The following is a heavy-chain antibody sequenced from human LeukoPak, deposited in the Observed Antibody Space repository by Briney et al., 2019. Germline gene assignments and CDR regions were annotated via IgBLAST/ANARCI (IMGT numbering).Heavy chain of an antibody. CDR1: GYTFTSYY. CDR2: INPSGGST. J-gene: IGHJ5*02. V-gene: IGHV1-46*01. CDR3: ARVAGWFGSFDP. D-gene: IGHD3-10*01. Sequence: ASVTVSCKASGYTFTSYYMHWVRQAPGQGLEWMGIINPSGGSTSYAQKFQGRVTMTRDTSTSTVYMELSSLRSEDTAVYYCARVAGWFGSFDPWGQGTLVTVSS.